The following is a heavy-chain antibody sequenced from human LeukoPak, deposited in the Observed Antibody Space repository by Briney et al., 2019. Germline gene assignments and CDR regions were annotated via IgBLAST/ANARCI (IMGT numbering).Heavy chain of an antibody. CDR1: GFTFSSYW. Sequence: GGSLRLSCAVSGFTFSSYWMHWVRQAPGKGLVWVSRINSDGSSTSYADSVKGRFTISRDNAKNALYLQMNSLRAEDTAVYYCASWEVPAVMPQDYWGQGTLVTVSS. V-gene: IGHV3-74*01. D-gene: IGHD2-2*01. CDR3: ASWEVPAVMPQDY. CDR2: INSDGSST. J-gene: IGHJ4*02.